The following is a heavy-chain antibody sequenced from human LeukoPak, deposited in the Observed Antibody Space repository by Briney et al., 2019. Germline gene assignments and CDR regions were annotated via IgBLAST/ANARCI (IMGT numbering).Heavy chain of an antibody. CDR3: ARLAVAGTNYYYGMDV. D-gene: IGHD6-19*01. V-gene: IGHV3-11*01. Sequence: GGSLRLSCAASGFTFSDYYMSWIRQAPGKGLEWVSYISSSGSTIYYADSVKGRFTISRDNAKNSLYLQMNSLRAGDTAVYYCARLAVAGTNYYYGMDVWGQGTTVTVSS. J-gene: IGHJ6*02. CDR2: ISSSGSTI. CDR1: GFTFSDYY.